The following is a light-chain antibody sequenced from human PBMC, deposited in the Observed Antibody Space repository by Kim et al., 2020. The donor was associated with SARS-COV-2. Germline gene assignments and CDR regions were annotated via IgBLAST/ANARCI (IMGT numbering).Light chain of an antibody. CDR1: QSISSY. CDR3: QQYYSYPRT. CDR2: ATS. V-gene: IGKV1-8*01. Sequence: ASTGDRVTITCRASQSISSYLAWYQRKPERAPKLLSYATSTLQSGVPSRVSGSGSGTDYTLTISCLQSEDFATYYSQQYYSYPRTFCGGTKVDIK. J-gene: IGKJ4*01.